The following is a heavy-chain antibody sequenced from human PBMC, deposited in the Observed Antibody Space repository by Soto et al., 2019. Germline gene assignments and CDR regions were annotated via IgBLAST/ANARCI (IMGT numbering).Heavy chain of an antibody. V-gene: IGHV1-18*01. CDR2: ISAHNGNT. D-gene: IGHD1-1*01. CDR3: ARGRYGDY. CDR1: GYDFTTYG. J-gene: IGHJ4*02. Sequence: QVHLVQSGAEVKKPGASVKVSCKGSGYDFTTYGITWVRQAPGQGLEWMAWISAHNGNTAYAQKLQGRVTVTRDTSTSTAYMERRSLRSDDTAMYYCARGRYGDYWGQGALVTVSS.